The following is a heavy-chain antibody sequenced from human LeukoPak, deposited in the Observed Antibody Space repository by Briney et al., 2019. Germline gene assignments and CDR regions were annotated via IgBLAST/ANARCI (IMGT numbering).Heavy chain of an antibody. D-gene: IGHD6-19*01. J-gene: IGHJ4*01. CDR2: LSGSGITT. V-gene: IGHV3-23*01. Sequence: GGSLRLSCAASGFTFSNSAMSWVRQAPGKGLEWVSTLSGSGITTYYADSVKGRFTISRDNSKNTLYLQMNTLRAEDSALYYCAKGIYSSGWSYFDYWGHGALVTVSS. CDR1: GFTFSNSA. CDR3: AKGIYSSGWSYFDY.